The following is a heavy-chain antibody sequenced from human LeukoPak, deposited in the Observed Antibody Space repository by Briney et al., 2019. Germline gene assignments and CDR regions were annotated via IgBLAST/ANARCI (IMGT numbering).Heavy chain of an antibody. CDR1: GFTFSSYA. CDR3: ARVALDSSGYYGPPLDY. D-gene: IGHD3-22*01. CDR2: ISYDGSNK. Sequence: GGSLRLSCAASGFTFSSYAMHWVRQAPGKGLEWVAVISYDGSNKCYADSVKGRFTISRDNSKNTLYLRMNSLRAEDTAVYYCARVALDSSGYYGPPLDYWGQGTLVTVSS. J-gene: IGHJ4*02. V-gene: IGHV3-30*04.